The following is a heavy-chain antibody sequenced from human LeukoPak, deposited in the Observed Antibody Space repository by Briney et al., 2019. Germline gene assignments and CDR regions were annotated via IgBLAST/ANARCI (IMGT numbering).Heavy chain of an antibody. CDR1: GYTFTGYY. V-gene: IGHV1-2*02. J-gene: IGHJ4*02. CDR3: ARASSGWYGGRPADY. Sequence: GASVKVSCKASGYTFTGYYMHWVRQAPAQGPKWMGWINPNSGGTNYAQKFQGRVTMTRDTSISTAYMELSRLRSDDTAVYYCARASSGWYGGRPADYWGQGTLVTVSS. CDR2: INPNSGGT. D-gene: IGHD6-19*01.